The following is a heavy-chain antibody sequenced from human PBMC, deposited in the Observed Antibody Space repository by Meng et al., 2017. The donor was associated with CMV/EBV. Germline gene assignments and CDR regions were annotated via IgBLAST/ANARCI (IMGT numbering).Heavy chain of an antibody. CDR3: ARDPISYGDYSSRYFDY. Sequence: TFSSYAMSWIRQPPGKGLEWIGSIYYSGSTYYNPSLKSRVTISVDTSKNQFSLKLSSVTAADTAVYYCARDPISYGDYSSRYFDYWGQGTLVTVSS. V-gene: IGHV4-39*07. CDR1: TFSSYA. D-gene: IGHD4-17*01. CDR2: IYYSGST. J-gene: IGHJ4*02.